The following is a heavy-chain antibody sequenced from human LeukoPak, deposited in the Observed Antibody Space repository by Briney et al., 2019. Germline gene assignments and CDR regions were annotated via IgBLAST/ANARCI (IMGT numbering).Heavy chain of an antibody. Sequence: SETQSVTCTVSGGSISSSSYYWGWIRQPPGKGLEWIGSIYYSGSTYYNPSLKSRVTISVDTSKNQFSLKLSSVTAADTAVYYCASWDSSGWSSLDYWGQGTLVTVSS. J-gene: IGHJ4*02. CDR2: IYYSGST. V-gene: IGHV4-39*01. CDR3: ASWDSSGWSSLDY. D-gene: IGHD6-19*01. CDR1: GGSISSSSYY.